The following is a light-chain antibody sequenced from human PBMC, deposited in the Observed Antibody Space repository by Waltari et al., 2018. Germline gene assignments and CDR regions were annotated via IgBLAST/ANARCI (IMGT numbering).Light chain of an antibody. J-gene: IGKJ2*01. V-gene: IGKV4-1*01. CDR2: WAS. CDR3: QQYSSTPHT. Sequence: DIVMTQSPDSLPVSLGERASINCKSSQSVLYSSNNKNYLAWYQQKPRQPPKLLISWASTRESGVPDRFSGSGSGTDFTLTISSLQAEDVAVYYCQQYSSTPHTFGQGTKLDIK. CDR1: QSVLYSSNNKNY.